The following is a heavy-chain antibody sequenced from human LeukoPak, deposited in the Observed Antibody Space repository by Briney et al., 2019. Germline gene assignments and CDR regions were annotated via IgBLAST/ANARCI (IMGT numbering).Heavy chain of an antibody. CDR2: IKQDGSEK. D-gene: IGHD5-12*01. V-gene: IGHV3-7*01. Sequence: TGGSLRLSCAASGFTFNTYWMSWVRQAPGRGLEWVANIKQDGSEKNYVYSVRGRFTISRDNGKNSLYMQMNSLRAEDTAVYYCARFSGYPLPVWGQGTLVTVSS. CDR3: ARFSGYPLPV. CDR1: GFTFNTYW. J-gene: IGHJ4*02.